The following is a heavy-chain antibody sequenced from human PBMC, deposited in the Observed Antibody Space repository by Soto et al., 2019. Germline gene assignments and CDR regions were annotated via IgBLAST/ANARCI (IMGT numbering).Heavy chain of an antibody. CDR3: ARGGQWLPVY. CDR1: GGSFSGYY. D-gene: IGHD6-19*01. J-gene: IGHJ4*02. V-gene: IGHV4-34*01. Sequence: NPSETLSLTCAVYGGSFSGYYLTWIRQPPGKGLEWIGEINHSGSTNYNPSLKSRVTISVDTSKNQFSLKLSSVTAADTAVYYCARGGQWLPVYWGQGTLVTVSS. CDR2: INHSGST.